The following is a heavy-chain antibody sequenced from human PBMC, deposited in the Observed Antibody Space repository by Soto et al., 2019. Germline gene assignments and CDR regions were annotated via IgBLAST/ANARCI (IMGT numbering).Heavy chain of an antibody. CDR3: ARDKGIYGDYYYGMDV. CDR1: GGSISSGGYY. D-gene: IGHD4-17*01. J-gene: IGHJ6*02. V-gene: IGHV4-31*03. CDR2: IYYSGST. Sequence: SETLSLTCTVSGGSISSGGYYWSWIRQHPGKGLEWIGYIYYSGSTYYNPSLKSRVTISVDTSKNQFSLKLSSVTAADTAVYYCARDKGIYGDYYYGMDVWGQGTTVTVSS.